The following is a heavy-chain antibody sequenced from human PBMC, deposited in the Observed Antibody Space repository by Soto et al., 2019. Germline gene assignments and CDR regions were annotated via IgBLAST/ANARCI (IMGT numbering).Heavy chain of an antibody. CDR1: GFNFGFFG. CDR2: ISGDGINT. CDR3: ARGNLRVDFDS. Sequence: GGSLRLSCAASGFNFGFFGMHWVRQAPGKGLEWVAFISGDGINTQYADSVRGRFTLSRDYSRKTMYLQMDSLRDEDTALYYCARGNLRVDFDSCGLGTLVPGSA. J-gene: IGHJ4*02. V-gene: IGHV3-30*03.